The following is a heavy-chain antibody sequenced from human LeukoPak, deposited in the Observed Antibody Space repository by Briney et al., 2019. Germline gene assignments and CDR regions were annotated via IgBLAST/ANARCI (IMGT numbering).Heavy chain of an antibody. CDR2: INPNSGGT. CDR3: ASASSRTSFYGMDV. V-gene: IGHV1-2*02. Sequence: ASVKVSCKASGYTFTGYYMHWVRQAPGQGLEWMGWINPNSGGTNYAQKFQGRVTMTRDTSISTAYMELSRLRSDDTAVYYCASASSRTSFYGMDVWGQGTTVTVSS. CDR1: GYTFTGYY. J-gene: IGHJ6*02. D-gene: IGHD2-2*01.